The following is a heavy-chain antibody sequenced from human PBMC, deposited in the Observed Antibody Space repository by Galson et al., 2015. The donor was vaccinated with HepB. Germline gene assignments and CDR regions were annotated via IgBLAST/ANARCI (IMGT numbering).Heavy chain of an antibody. Sequence: TLSLTCTVSGGSVSRGTYYWSWIRQHPEKVLEWIGYIHQSGTTYYNPSLESRLTMSVDTSKNQFSLDLSSVTAADTAVYYCATTMAGKGYFDSWGQGTLVTVSS. CDR3: ATTMAGKGYFDS. D-gene: IGHD6-19*01. CDR1: GGSVSRGTYY. CDR2: IHQSGTT. V-gene: IGHV4-31*03. J-gene: IGHJ4*02.